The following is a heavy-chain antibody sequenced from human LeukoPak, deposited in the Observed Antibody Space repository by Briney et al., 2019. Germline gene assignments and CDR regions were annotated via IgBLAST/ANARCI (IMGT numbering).Heavy chain of an antibody. CDR1: VFTFSSYS. D-gene: IGHD7-27*01. J-gene: IGHJ6*03. CDR2: ISSSSSYI. V-gene: IGHV3-21*01. Sequence: GGSLRLSCAASVFTFSSYSMNCVRQAPGKGLEWVSSISSSSSYIYYADSVKGRFTISRDNAKNSLYLQMNSLRAEDTAVYYCARDQTSGYYYYMDVWGKGTTVTVSS. CDR3: ARDQTSGYYYYMDV.